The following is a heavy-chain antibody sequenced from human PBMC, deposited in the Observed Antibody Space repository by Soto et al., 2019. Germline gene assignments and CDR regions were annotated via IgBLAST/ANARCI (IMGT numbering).Heavy chain of an antibody. J-gene: IGHJ4*02. CDR1: GCSISRSIYF. V-gene: IGHV4-39*01. Sequence: PSETLSLTCSVSGCSISRSIYFWGWIRQPPGKGLEWIGSIYYSGSTYYNPSLKSRVTVSVDTSKNQFSLKLSSVTAADTAVYYCARHHDSWGQGTLVTVSS. CDR3: ARHHDS. CDR2: IYYSGST.